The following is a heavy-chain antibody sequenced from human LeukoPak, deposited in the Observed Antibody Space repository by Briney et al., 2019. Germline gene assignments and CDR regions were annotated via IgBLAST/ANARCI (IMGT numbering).Heavy chain of an antibody. Sequence: ASVKVSCKASGGTFSSYTISWVRQAPGQGLEWMGGFDPEDGETIYAQKFQGRVTMTEDTSTDTAYMELSSLRSEDTAVYYCATRITIFGVVIPFDPWGQGTLVTVSS. CDR2: FDPEDGET. CDR3: ATRITIFGVVIPFDP. J-gene: IGHJ5*02. D-gene: IGHD3-3*01. CDR1: GGTFSSYT. V-gene: IGHV1-24*01.